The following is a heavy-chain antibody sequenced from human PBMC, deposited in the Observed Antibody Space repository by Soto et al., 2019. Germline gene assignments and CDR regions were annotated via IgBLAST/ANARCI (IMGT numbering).Heavy chain of an antibody. V-gene: IGHV3-9*01. CDR1: GFTFDDYA. CDR3: AKDMRGSSGCIDY. J-gene: IGHJ4*02. CDR2: ISWNSGSI. D-gene: IGHD6-19*01. Sequence: GGSLRLSCAASGFTFDDYAMHWVRQAPGKGLEWVSGISWNSGSIGYADSVKGRFTISRDNAKNSLYLQMNSLRAEDTALYYCAKDMRGSSGCIDYWGQGTLVTVSS.